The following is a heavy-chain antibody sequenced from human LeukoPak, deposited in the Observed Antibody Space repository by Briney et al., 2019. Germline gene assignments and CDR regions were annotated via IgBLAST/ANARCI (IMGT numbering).Heavy chain of an antibody. CDR2: ISYDGSNK. D-gene: IGHD6-6*01. CDR1: GFTFSSYA. Sequence: GRSLRLSCAASGFTFSSYAMHWVRQAPGRGLEWVAVISYDGSNKYYADSVKGRFTISRDNSKNTLYLQMNSLRAEDTAVYYCARVTSPCYFDCWGKGTLVTVSS. CDR3: ARVTSPCYFDC. V-gene: IGHV3-30*04. J-gene: IGHJ4*02.